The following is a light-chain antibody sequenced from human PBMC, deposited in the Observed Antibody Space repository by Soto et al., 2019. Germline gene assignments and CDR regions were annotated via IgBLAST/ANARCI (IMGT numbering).Light chain of an antibody. CDR1: NSDIGGYNY. CDR3: QVWDSSSAHVV. Sequence: QSALTQPASVSGSPGQSITISCTGTNSDIGGYNYVSWYQQHPGKAPKLMIYDVSNRPSGVSYRFSGSKSGNTASLTISRVEAGDEADYYCQVWDSSSAHVVFGGGTKLTVL. J-gene: IGLJ2*01. CDR2: DVS. V-gene: IGLV2-14*03.